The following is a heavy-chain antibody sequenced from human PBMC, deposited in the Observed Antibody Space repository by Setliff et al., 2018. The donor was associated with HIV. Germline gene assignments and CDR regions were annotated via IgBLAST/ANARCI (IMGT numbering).Heavy chain of an antibody. CDR1: KFTFSDYG. V-gene: IGHV3-30*02. Sequence: PGGSLRLSCAASKFTFSDYGMHWVRQAPGKGLEWVATIQQDGNEKYYVDSVRGRFIVSRDNSKNTLYLQMNSLRAEDTALYYCAKGGYGSGSYHYFDYWGQGTLVTVSS. CDR3: AKGGYGSGSYHYFDY. D-gene: IGHD3-10*01. J-gene: IGHJ4*02. CDR2: IQQDGNEK.